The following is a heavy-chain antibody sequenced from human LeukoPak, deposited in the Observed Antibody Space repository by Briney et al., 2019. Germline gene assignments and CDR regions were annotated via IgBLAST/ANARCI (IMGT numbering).Heavy chain of an antibody. D-gene: IGHD4-23*01. V-gene: IGHV4-59*08. Sequence: SETLSLTCTVSGGSISSYYWSWIRQPPGKGLEWIGYIYYSGSTNYNPPLKSRVTISVDTSKNQFSLKLSSVTAADTAVYYCAGGVRPGGNFYLYYFDYWGQGTLVTVSS. CDR2: IYYSGST. J-gene: IGHJ4*02. CDR1: GGSISSYY. CDR3: AGGVRPGGNFYLYYFDY.